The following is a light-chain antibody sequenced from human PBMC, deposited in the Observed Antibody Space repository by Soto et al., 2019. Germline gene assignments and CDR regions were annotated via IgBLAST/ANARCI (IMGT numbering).Light chain of an antibody. CDR1: SSDVGGYNF. V-gene: IGLV2-14*01. Sequence: QSALTQPASVSGSPGQSITIYCTGTSSDVGGYNFVSWYQQHPGEAPKLMIFEVSNRPSGISNRFSGSKSGNTASLTISGLQVEDEADYYCTSYTSSSALVVFGGGTKLTVL. CDR3: TSYTSSSALVV. J-gene: IGLJ2*01. CDR2: EVS.